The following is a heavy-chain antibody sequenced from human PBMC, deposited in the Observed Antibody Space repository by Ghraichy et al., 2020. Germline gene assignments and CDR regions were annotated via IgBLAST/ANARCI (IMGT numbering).Heavy chain of an antibody. J-gene: IGHJ3*02. Sequence: GGSLRLSCAASGFTFSSYSMNWVRQAPGKGLEWVSYISSSSSTIYYADSVKGRFTISRDNAKNSLYLQMNSLRDEDTAVYYCAREPLYYDILTGYYYGNRDAFDIWGQGTMVTVSS. CDR1: GFTFSSYS. D-gene: IGHD3-9*01. CDR3: AREPLYYDILTGYYYGNRDAFDI. V-gene: IGHV3-48*02. CDR2: ISSSSSTI.